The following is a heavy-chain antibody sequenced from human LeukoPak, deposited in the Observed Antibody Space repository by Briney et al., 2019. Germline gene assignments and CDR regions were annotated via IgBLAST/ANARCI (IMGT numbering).Heavy chain of an antibody. D-gene: IGHD2-2*01. J-gene: IGHJ4*02. Sequence: GASLRLSCAASGFTFSSYAMHWVRQAPGKGLEWVAVISYDGSNKYYADSVKGRFTISRDNSKNTLYLQMNSLRVEDTAVYYCTRDHITSWQIDFWGQGTMVTVSS. CDR3: TRDHITSWQIDF. CDR1: GFTFSSYA. CDR2: ISYDGSNK. V-gene: IGHV3-30-3*01.